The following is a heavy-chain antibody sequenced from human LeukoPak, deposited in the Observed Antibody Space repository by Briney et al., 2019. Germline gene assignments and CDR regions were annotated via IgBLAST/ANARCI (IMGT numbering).Heavy chain of an antibody. CDR1: GFTVSNNY. D-gene: IGHD4-11*01. CDR3: ARETTVTAYFDY. CDR2: IYSGGST. Sequence: PGGSLRLSCAASGFTVSNNYMSRVRQAPEKGLEWVSVIYSGGSTYYADSVKGRFTISRDNSKNTLYLQMNSLRAEDTAVYYCARETTVTAYFDYWGQGTLVTVSS. V-gene: IGHV3-53*01. J-gene: IGHJ4*02.